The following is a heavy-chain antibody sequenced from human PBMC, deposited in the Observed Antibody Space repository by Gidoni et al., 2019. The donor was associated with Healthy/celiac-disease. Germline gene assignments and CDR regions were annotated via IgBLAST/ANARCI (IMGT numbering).Heavy chain of an antibody. CDR2: ISGSGGST. V-gene: IGHV3-23*01. CDR1: GLTFSSYA. Sequence: EVQLLDSGGGLVQPGGSLRLSCAASGLTFSSYAMSWVRQAPGKGLGCVSAISGSGGSTYYADSVKGRLTISRDNSKNTLYLQMNSLRAEDTAVYYCAKDSKVGATTYYGMDVWGQGTTVTVSS. J-gene: IGHJ6*02. CDR3: AKDSKVGATTYYGMDV. D-gene: IGHD1-26*01.